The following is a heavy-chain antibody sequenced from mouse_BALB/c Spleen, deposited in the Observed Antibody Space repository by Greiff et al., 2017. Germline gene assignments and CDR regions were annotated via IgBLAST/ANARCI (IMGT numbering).Heavy chain of an antibody. Sequence: VQLQQSGPELMKPGASVKISCKASGYSFTSYYMHWVKQSHGKSLEWIGYIDPFNGGTSYNQKFKGKATLTVDKSSSTAYMHLSSLTSEDSAVYYCARRGGNYIFAYWGQGTLVTVSA. D-gene: IGHD2-1*01. J-gene: IGHJ3*01. V-gene: IGHV1S135*01. CDR3: ARRGGNYIFAY. CDR1: GYSFTSYY. CDR2: IDPFNGGT.